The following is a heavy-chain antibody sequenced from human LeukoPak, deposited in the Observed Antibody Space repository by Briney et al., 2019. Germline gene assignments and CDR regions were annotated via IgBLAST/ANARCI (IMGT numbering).Heavy chain of an antibody. V-gene: IGHV3-43D*04. CDR2: ISWDGGST. J-gene: IGHJ4*02. Sequence: PGGSLRLSCAASGFTFDDYAMHWVRQAPGKGLEWVSLISWDGGSTYYAESVKGRFTISRDNSKNSLYLQMNSLRAEDTALYYCAKDLTYYDFWSGYYYFDYWGQGTLVTVSS. CDR1: GFTFDDYA. D-gene: IGHD3-3*01. CDR3: AKDLTYYDFWSGYYYFDY.